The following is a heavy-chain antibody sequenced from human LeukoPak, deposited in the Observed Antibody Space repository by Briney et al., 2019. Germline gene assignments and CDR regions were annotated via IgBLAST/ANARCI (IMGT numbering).Heavy chain of an antibody. V-gene: IGHV3-23*01. CDR3: ANEIRPNDY. CDR2: ISISGGTT. J-gene: IGHJ4*02. D-gene: IGHD4-17*01. CDR1: GFTFSSYA. Sequence: GGSLRLSCAASGFTFSSYAMSWVRQAPGKGLEWVSSISISGGTTYYADSVKSRFTISRENSKSTLYLQMNNLRADDTAVYYCANEIRPNDYWGQGTLVTVSS.